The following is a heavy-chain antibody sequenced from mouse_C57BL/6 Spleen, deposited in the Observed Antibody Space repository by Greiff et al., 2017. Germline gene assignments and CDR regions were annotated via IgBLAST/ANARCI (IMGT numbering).Heavy chain of an antibody. CDR3: TRRENGNYHALDY. CDR2: IDPETGGT. D-gene: IGHD2-1*01. J-gene: IGHJ2*01. Sequence: QVQLQQSGAELVRPGASVTLSCKASGYTFTDYEMHWVKQTPVHGLEWIGAIDPETGGTAYNQKFKGKAILTADKSSSTAYMELRSLTSEDSAVYYCTRRENGNYHALDYWGQGTTLTVSS. V-gene: IGHV1-15*01. CDR1: GYTFTDYE.